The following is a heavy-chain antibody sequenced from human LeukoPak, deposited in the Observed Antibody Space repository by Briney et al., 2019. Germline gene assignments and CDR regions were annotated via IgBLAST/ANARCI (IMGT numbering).Heavy chain of an antibody. Sequence: SETLSLTCTVSGGSISSYYWSWIRQPPGKGLEWTGYIYYSGSTNYNPSLKSRVTISVDTSKNQFSLKLSSVTAADMAVYYCARVWSSGWFDPWGQGTLVTVSS. V-gene: IGHV4-59*01. D-gene: IGHD1-26*01. CDR2: IYYSGST. J-gene: IGHJ5*02. CDR3: ARVWSSGWFDP. CDR1: GGSISSYY.